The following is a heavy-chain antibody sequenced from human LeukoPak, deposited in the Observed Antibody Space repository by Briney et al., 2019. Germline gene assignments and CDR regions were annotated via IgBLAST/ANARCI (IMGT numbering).Heavy chain of an antibody. V-gene: IGHV1-18*01. CDR2: ISAYNGNT. CDR3: ARDSADCSGGSCFSAEYFQH. D-gene: IGHD2-15*01. Sequence: GASVKVSCKASGYTFTNYDVNWVRQATGQGLEWMGRISAYNGNTNYAQKFQGRVTMTTDPSTSVGYMDLRSLRSDDTAVYYCARDSADCSGGSCFSAEYFQHWGQGTLVTVSS. CDR1: GYTFTNYD. J-gene: IGHJ1*01.